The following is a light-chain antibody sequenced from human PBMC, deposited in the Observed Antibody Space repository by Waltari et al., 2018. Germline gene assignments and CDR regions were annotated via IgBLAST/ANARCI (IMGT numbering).Light chain of an antibody. CDR1: QSVLYSSNNKNY. V-gene: IGKV4-1*01. J-gene: IGKJ2*01. CDR2: WAS. Sequence: DIVMTQSPDSLAVSLDERATINCKSSQSVLYSSNNKNYLAWYQQKPEQPPKLRIYWASTRESGVPDRFSGSGSGTDFTLTISSLQAEDVAVYYCQQYYSTPYTFGQGTKLEIK. CDR3: QQYYSTPYT.